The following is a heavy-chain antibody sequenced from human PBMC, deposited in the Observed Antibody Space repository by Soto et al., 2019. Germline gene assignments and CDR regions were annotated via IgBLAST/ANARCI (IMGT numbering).Heavy chain of an antibody. V-gene: IGHV2-5*02. J-gene: IGHJ4*02. CDR3: AHIVDSYGYWDYFDY. D-gene: IGHD5-18*01. Sequence: QITLKESGPTLVKPTQTLTLTCTFSGFSLTTSGVGVGWIRQPPGKALEWLALIYWDDDKRYSPSLKSRLTVTKDTSKNQVVLTMTNMDPVDTATYYCAHIVDSYGYWDYFDYWGQGTLVSVSS. CDR2: IYWDDDK. CDR1: GFSLTTSGVG.